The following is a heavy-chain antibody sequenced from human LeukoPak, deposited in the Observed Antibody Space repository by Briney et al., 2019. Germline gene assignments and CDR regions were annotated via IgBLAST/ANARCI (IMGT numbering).Heavy chain of an antibody. D-gene: IGHD3-9*01. V-gene: IGHV4-30-2*01. J-gene: IGHJ5*02. CDR1: GGSISSGGYS. CDR3: ARETPLRYFDP. Sequence: SQTLSLTYSVSGGSISSGGYSWNWIRQPPGKGLEWIGYIHSSGTAYYNPSLKSRVTITLDRSKNQFSLNLTSVTAADTAVYYCARETPLRYFDPWGQGTLVTVSS. CDR2: IHSSGTA.